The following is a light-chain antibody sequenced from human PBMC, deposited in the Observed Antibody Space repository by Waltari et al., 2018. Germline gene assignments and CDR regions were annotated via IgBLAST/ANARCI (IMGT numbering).Light chain of an antibody. CDR1: QSVDNTY. Sequence: ENVFMQPLGTLSLAPGERATLARRASQSVDNTYLAWYQKKPGQAPRLLIVAASSRATGIPDRFSGGGSGTDFTLTISRLEPEDFAVYYCQQYGGSLPYTFGQGTKLEIK. V-gene: IGKV3-20*01. CDR3: QQYGGSLPYT. J-gene: IGKJ2*01. CDR2: AAS.